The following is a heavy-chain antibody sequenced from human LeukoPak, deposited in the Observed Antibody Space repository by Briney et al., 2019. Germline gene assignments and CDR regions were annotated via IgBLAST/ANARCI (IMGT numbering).Heavy chain of an antibody. CDR3: VNTMVRGSYNMDV. Sequence: GGSLRLSCAASGFTFTSYAMTWVRQAPGKGLEWVSGISNSGSSTYYADSVKGRFTISRDNSRNMLYLQLSSLRAEDTAVYYCVNTMVRGSYNMDVWGQGTTVTVSS. CDR1: GFTFTSYA. J-gene: IGHJ6*02. D-gene: IGHD3-10*01. V-gene: IGHV3-23*01. CDR2: ISNSGSST.